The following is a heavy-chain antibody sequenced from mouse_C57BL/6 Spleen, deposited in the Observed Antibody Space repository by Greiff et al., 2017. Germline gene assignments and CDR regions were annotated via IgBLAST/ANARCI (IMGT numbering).Heavy chain of an antibody. V-gene: IGHV1-42*01. CDR3: ACRGSSYGYFDV. CDR1: GYSFTGYY. CDR2: INPSTGGT. J-gene: IGHJ1*03. Sequence: VQLQQSGPELVKPGASVKISCKASGYSFTGYYMNWVKQSPEKSLEWIGEINPSTGGTTYNQKFKAKATLTVDKSSSTAYMQLKSLTSEDSAVYCCACRGSSYGYFDVWGTGTTVTVSS. D-gene: IGHD1-1*01.